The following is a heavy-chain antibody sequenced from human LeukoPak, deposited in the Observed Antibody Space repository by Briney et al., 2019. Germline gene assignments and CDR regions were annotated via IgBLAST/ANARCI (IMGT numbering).Heavy chain of an antibody. D-gene: IGHD5-24*01. J-gene: IGHJ4*02. V-gene: IGHV4-31*03. CDR3: ARGQDAFKTGY. Sequence: SETLSLTCTVSGGSLTIGHYYWTWIRQHPGKGLEWIGYIHPSGITYYNPSLQSRVTMSLDTSQNQFSLKLTSVTAADTAIYYCARGQDAFKTGYWGQGTLVTVSS. CDR2: IHPSGIT. CDR1: GGSLTIGHYY.